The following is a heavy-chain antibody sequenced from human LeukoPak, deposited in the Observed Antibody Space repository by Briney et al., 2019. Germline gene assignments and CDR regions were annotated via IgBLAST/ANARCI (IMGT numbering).Heavy chain of an antibody. CDR1: GFTFSVYG. D-gene: IGHD3-10*01. J-gene: IGHJ4*02. CDR2: IWNDGSNK. CDR3: ARASGPFDY. V-gene: IGHV3-33*01. Sequence: GGSLRLSCAASGFTFSVYGMHWVRQAPGKGLEWVAVIWNDGSNKYYADSVKGRFTISRDNSKNTLYLQMNSLRAEDTAVYSCARASGPFDYWGQRTLVTVSS.